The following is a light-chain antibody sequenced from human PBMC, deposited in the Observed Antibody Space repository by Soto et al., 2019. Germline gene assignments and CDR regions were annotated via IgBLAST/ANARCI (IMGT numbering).Light chain of an antibody. V-gene: IGLV2-11*01. J-gene: IGLJ1*01. CDR3: CSYSDTYTYV. Sequence: QSALTQPRSVSESPGQSVTISCTGTSSDVGGYDYLSWYQQHPGKAPKLLIYGVSERPSGVPDRFSGSKSGSTASLTISGLQAEYEADYYCCSYSDTYTYVFGTGTKLTVL. CDR2: GVS. CDR1: SSDVGGYDY.